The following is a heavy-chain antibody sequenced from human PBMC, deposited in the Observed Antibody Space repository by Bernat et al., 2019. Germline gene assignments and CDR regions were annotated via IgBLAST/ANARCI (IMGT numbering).Heavy chain of an antibody. CDR1: GFTFTNYG. Sequence: QVQLVESGGGVVQPGRSLRLSCAASGFTFTNYGMNWVRQAPGKGLEWVAAIWSDGSTEYYADSVKGRFTISRDNSMDTLFLQMNSLRADDTAFYYCARDRCRDGDCYWEQDTFDIWGQGTMVTVSS. CDR3: ARDRCRDGDCYWEQDTFDI. V-gene: IGHV3-33*01. J-gene: IGHJ3*02. CDR2: IWSDGSTE. D-gene: IGHD2-21*02.